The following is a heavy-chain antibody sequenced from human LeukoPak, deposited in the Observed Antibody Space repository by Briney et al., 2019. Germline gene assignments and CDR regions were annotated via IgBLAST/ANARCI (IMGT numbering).Heavy chain of an antibody. D-gene: IGHD3-16*01. V-gene: IGHV4-39*01. CDR1: GSSITSVSHY. Sequence: PSETLSLTCTISGSSITSVSHYWGWIRPPPGKGLEWIGDIYYTGSTYYSPSLRSRVTMSVHTSGNQFSLRLNSVTAVDTAVYYCARRWGNIVGVTYEYWGQGTLVTVSS. CDR3: ARRWGNIVGVTYEY. J-gene: IGHJ4*02. CDR2: IYYTGST.